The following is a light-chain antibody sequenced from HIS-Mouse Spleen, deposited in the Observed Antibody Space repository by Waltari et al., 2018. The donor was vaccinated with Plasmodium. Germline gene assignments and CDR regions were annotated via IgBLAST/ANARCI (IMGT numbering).Light chain of an antibody. V-gene: IGKV6-21*01. CDR3: HQSSSLPT. J-gene: IGKJ1*01. Sequence: EIVLTQSPDFQSVTPKEKVTITCRASQSIGSSLHWYQQKPDQSPKLLIKSASQSFSGVPSRFSGSGAGKEFAFSSKRLEAEDAATYYCHQSSSLPTLGQGTKVEIK. CDR2: SAS. CDR1: QSIGSS.